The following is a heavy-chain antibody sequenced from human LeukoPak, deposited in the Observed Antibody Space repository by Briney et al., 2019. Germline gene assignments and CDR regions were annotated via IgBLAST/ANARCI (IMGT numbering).Heavy chain of an antibody. Sequence: PSETLSLTCAVYGGTFSDYNWSWIRQSPGKGLEGIGEINHSGSTNYNPSLKSRVAISVDTSKNQFSLKLSSVTAADTAVYYCARAPLGDYVWGSYRYRGLDYWGQGTLVTVSS. D-gene: IGHD3-16*02. CDR2: INHSGST. CDR1: GGTFSDYN. J-gene: IGHJ4*02. V-gene: IGHV4-34*01. CDR3: ARAPLGDYVWGSYRYRGLDY.